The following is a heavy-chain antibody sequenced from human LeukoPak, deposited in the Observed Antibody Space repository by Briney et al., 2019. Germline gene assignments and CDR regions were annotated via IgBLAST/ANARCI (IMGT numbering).Heavy chain of an antibody. D-gene: IGHD2-2*02. CDR2: IRYDGSNK. V-gene: IGHV3-30*02. Sequence: GGSPRLSCAASGFTFSSYGMHWVRQAPGKGLEWVAFIRYDGSNKYYADSVKGRFTISRDNSKNTLYLQMNSLRAEDTAVYYCAKVRYCSSTSCYIGEFDPWGQGTLVTVSS. CDR3: AKVRYCSSTSCYIGEFDP. J-gene: IGHJ5*02. CDR1: GFTFSSYG.